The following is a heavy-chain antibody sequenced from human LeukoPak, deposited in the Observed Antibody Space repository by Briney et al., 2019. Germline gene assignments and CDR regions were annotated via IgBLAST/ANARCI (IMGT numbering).Heavy chain of an antibody. CDR3: ARWGKKAFDY. CDR2: IYTSGIT. CDR1: GGSISSGSYY. D-gene: IGHD1-26*01. Sequence: SETLSLXCTVSGGSISSGSYYWSWIRQPAGKGLEWIGRIYTSGITNYNPSLKSRVTISVDTSKNQFSLKLSSVTAADTAVYYCARWGKKAFDYWGQGTLVTVSS. V-gene: IGHV4-61*02. J-gene: IGHJ4*02.